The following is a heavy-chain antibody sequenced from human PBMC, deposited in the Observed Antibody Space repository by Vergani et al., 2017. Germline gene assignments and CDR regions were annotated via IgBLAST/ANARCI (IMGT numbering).Heavy chain of an antibody. V-gene: IGHV3-11*04. CDR1: GFKFSDHY. CDR3: AKNPGISTTRHYYAMDV. Sequence: LEESGGGSVKPGGSLRLSCAASGFKFSDHYMSWIRQAPGKGLEWVSHISPGASTVSYTDPVPGRFTVSRDNDNNSLTLDMTTLRVEDTAVYYCAKNPGISTTRHYYAMDVWGQGTTVTVSS. CDR2: ISPGASTV. D-gene: IGHD1-1*01. J-gene: IGHJ6*02.